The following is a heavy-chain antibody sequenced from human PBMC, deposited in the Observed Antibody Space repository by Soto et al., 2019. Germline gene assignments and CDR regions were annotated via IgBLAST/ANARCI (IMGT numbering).Heavy chain of an antibody. Sequence: SETLSLTCTVSGGSISSYYWSWIRQPPGKGLEWIGYIYYSGSTNYNPSLKSRVTISVDTSKNQFSLKLSSVTAADTAVYYCARHGPQSIAAPYDIDVWGKGPTVTVSS. CDR2: IYYSGST. CDR3: ARHGPQSIAAPYDIDV. CDR1: GGSISSYY. J-gene: IGHJ6*03. D-gene: IGHD6-6*01. V-gene: IGHV4-59*08.